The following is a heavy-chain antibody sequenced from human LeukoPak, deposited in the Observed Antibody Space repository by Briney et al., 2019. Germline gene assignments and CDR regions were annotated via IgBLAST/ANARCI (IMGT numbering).Heavy chain of an antibody. CDR3: ARHFPPYDGDAFDI. V-gene: IGHV4-59*01. J-gene: IGHJ3*02. CDR2: IYYSGST. Sequence: TSETLSLTCTVSGGSISSYYWSWIRQPPGKGLEWIGYIYYSGSTDYNPSLKSRVTISVDTSKNQFSLKLSSVTAADTAVYYRARHFPPYDGDAFDIWGQGTMVTVSS. CDR1: GGSISSYY. D-gene: IGHD1-1*01.